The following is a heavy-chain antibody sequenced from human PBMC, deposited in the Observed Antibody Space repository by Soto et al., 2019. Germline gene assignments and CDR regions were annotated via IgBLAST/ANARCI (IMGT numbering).Heavy chain of an antibody. CDR2: IYYSGST. CDR1: GDSVSSYY. Sequence: QVQLQESGPGLVKPSETLSLTCTVSGDSVSSYYWSWIRQPPGKGLEWIGYIYYSGSTNYNPSLKSRVTLSVDTSTNQFSLKLSSVTAADTAVYYCARSHDSLTGFSSPLFDYCGQGTLVTVSS. D-gene: IGHD3-9*01. V-gene: IGHV4-59*02. CDR3: ARSHDSLTGFSSPLFDY. J-gene: IGHJ4*02.